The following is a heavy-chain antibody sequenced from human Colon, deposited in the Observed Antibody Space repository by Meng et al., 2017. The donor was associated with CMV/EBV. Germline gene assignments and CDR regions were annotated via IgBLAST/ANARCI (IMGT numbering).Heavy chain of an antibody. V-gene: IGHV3-23*01. Sequence: GGSLRLSCAFSGISFKSYAMSWVRQAPGQGLEWVAVISSAGDEIYYADSVKGRFIVSRDNSENTLYLQMNSLRAEDTAVYYCAKRWKICSSTSCYSLGGFDIWGQGTTVTVSS. CDR3: AKRWKICSSTSCYSLGGFDI. CDR1: GISFKSYA. CDR2: ISSAGDEI. D-gene: IGHD2-2*02. J-gene: IGHJ3*02.